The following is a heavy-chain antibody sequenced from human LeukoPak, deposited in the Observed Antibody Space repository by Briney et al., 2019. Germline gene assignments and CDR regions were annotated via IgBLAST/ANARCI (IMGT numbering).Heavy chain of an antibody. D-gene: IGHD4-17*01. CDR3: ARDPYGDSDAFDI. CDR2: ISSSSSYI. J-gene: IGHJ3*02. CDR1: GLTFSSYS. V-gene: IGHV3-21*01. Sequence: GGSLRLSCAASGLTFSSYSMNWVRQAPGKGLEWVSSISSSSSYIYYADSVKGRFTISRDNAKNSLYLQMNSLRAEDTAVYYCARDPYGDSDAFDIWGQGTMVTVSS.